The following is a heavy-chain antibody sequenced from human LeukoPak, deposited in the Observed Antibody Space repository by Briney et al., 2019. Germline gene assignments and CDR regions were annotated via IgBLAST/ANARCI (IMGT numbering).Heavy chain of an antibody. Sequence: GGSLRLSCAASGFSLSSYAMSWVRQAPGKGLEWVANIKHDGSEDYYLDSVKGRFTISRDNAKSSMWLQMNSLRDEDTAVYYCARDQTPFYWGQGPLVTVSS. CDR1: GFSLSSYA. CDR2: IKHDGSED. D-gene: IGHD2-15*01. CDR3: ARDQTPFY. J-gene: IGHJ4*02. V-gene: IGHV3-7*01.